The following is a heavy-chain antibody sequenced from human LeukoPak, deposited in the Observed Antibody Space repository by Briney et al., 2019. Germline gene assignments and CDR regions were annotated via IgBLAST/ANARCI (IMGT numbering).Heavy chain of an antibody. CDR2: INAGNGNT. CDR1: GYTFTSYA. J-gene: IGHJ6*02. V-gene: IGHV1-3*01. CDR3: ARVDTEKITVTGRGYYYYGMDV. Sequence: ASVKVSCTASGYTFTSYAMHWVRQAPGQRLEWMGWINAGNGNTKYSQKYQGRVTITRDTSASTAYMELSSLRSEDTAVYYCARVDTEKITVTGRGYYYYGMDVWGQGTTVTVSS. D-gene: IGHD4-11*01.